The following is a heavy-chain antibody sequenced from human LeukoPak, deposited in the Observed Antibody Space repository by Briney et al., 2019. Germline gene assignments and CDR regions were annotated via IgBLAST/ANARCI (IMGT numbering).Heavy chain of an antibody. V-gene: IGHV3-74*01. D-gene: IGHD3-10*01. CDR2: INSDGSST. J-gene: IGHJ4*02. Sequence: GGSLRLSCAASGFTFSSYWMHWVRQAPGKGLVWVSRINSDGSSTSYADSVKGRFTISRDNAKNTLYLQMNSLRAEDTALYYCAKERYDGSGAAYDNWGQGTLVTVSS. CDR3: AKERYDGSGAAYDN. CDR1: GFTFSSYW.